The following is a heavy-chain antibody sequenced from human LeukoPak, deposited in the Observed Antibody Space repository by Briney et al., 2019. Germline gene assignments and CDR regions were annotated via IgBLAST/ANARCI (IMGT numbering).Heavy chain of an antibody. V-gene: IGHV4-59*08. Sequence: PSETLSLTCTVSGGSISSYYWSWVRQPPGKGLEWIGYIYYSGSTNYNPSLKSRVTISVDTSKNQFSLKLSSVTAADTAVCYCARHVGYDFWSGPRYCFDYWGQGTLVTVSS. J-gene: IGHJ4*02. D-gene: IGHD3-3*01. CDR2: IYYSGST. CDR3: ARHVGYDFWSGPRYCFDY. CDR1: GGSISSYY.